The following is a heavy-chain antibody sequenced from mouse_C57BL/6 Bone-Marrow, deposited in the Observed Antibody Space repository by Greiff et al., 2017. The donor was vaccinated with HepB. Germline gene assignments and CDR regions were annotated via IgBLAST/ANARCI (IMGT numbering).Heavy chain of an antibody. CDR1: GFSLTSYG. J-gene: IGHJ3*01. CDR3: ARESYYSNVGGFAY. Sequence: QVQLQESGPGLVQPSQSLSITCTVSGFSLTSYGVHWVRQSPGKGLEWLGVIWNGGSTDYNAAFIFRLSISKDTSKSQVFFKMNSLEADDTAIYYCARESYYSNVGGFAYWGQGTLFTVSA. CDR2: IWNGGST. V-gene: IGHV2-2*01. D-gene: IGHD2-5*01.